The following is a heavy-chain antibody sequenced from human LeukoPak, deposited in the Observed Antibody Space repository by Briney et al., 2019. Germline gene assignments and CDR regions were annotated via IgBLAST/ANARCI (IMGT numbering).Heavy chain of an antibody. Sequence: PSETLSLTCTVSGDSISSGSYYWSWIRQPVGKGLEWIGRIYTSGSTNYNPSLKSRVTISVDTSKNQFSLKLSSVTAADTAVYYCARAPRGGSSGFDPWGQGTLVTVSS. CDR1: GDSISSGSYY. J-gene: IGHJ5*02. D-gene: IGHD1-26*01. V-gene: IGHV4-61*02. CDR2: IYTSGST. CDR3: ARAPRGGSSGFDP.